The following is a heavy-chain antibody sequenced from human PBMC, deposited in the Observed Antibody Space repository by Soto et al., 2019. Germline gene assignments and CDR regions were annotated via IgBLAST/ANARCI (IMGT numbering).Heavy chain of an antibody. CDR2: IYTSGST. J-gene: IGHJ6*02. CDR3: AGDSIVVVVASRLGYYGMDV. D-gene: IGHD2-15*01. CDR1: GGSISSYY. Sequence: PSETLSLTCTVSGGSISSYYWSWIRQPAGKGLEWIGRIYTSGSTNYNPSLKSRVTMSVDTSKNQFSLKLSSVTAADTAVYYCAGDSIVVVVASRLGYYGMDVWGQGTTVTVSS. V-gene: IGHV4-4*07.